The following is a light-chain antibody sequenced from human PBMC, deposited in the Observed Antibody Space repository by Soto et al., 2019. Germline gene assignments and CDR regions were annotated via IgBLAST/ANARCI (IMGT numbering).Light chain of an antibody. Sequence: SYELTQPPSVSVATEKTATITCGGNNIGHKRVHWYRQKPGQAPVLLISYDSDRPSGIPERFSGSNSGNTATLTISRVEAGDEADYYCQVWDIMTDNYVFGGGTKLTVL. CDR1: NIGHKR. V-gene: IGLV3-21*04. CDR2: YDS. CDR3: QVWDIMTDNYV. J-gene: IGLJ1*01.